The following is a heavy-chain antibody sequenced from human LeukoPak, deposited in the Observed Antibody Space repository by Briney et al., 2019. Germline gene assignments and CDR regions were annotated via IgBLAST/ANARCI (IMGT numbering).Heavy chain of an antibody. Sequence: SETLSLTCTVSGGSISSYYWSWIRQPPGKGLEWIGYIYYSGSTNYNPSLKSRVTISVDTSKNQFSLKLSSVTAADTAVYYCARVQFGGFDYYYYGMDVWGQGTTVTVSS. V-gene: IGHV4-59*01. D-gene: IGHD3-10*01. J-gene: IGHJ6*02. CDR2: IYYSGST. CDR1: GGSISSYY. CDR3: ARVQFGGFDYYYYGMDV.